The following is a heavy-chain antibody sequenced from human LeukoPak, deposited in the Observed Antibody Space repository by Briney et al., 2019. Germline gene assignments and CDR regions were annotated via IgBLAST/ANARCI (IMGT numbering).Heavy chain of an antibody. D-gene: IGHD3-10*01. CDR1: GGSISSYY. Sequence: PSETLSLTCTVSGGSISSYYWSWIRQPPGKGLEWIGYIYYSGSTNYNPSLKSRVTISVDTSKNQFSLKLSSVTAADTAVYYCARGRPLWRFGELLSPFPFFDYWGQGTLVTVSS. CDR3: ARGRPLWRFGELLSPFPFFDY. J-gene: IGHJ4*02. CDR2: IYYSGST. V-gene: IGHV4-59*01.